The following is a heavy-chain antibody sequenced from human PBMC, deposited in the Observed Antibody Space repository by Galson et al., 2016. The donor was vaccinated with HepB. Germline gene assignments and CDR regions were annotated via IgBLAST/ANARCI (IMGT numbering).Heavy chain of an antibody. V-gene: IGHV1-58*01. CDR1: GVTFTSSA. Sequence: SVKVSCKASGVTFTSSAVQWVRQARGRRLEWIGWIVVGSGNTNYAQKFQERVTITRDMSTSTAYMELSSLRSEDTAVYYCARAWSSSWYSPCDYWGQGTLVTVSS. D-gene: IGHD6-13*01. CDR3: ARAWSSSWYSPCDY. J-gene: IGHJ4*02. CDR2: IVVGSGNT.